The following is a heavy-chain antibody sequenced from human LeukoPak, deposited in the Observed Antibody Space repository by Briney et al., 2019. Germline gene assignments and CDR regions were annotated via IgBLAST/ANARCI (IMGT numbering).Heavy chain of an antibody. CDR1: GGSISSYY. CDR2: IYSSGRT. Sequence: SETLSLTCTVSGGSISSYYWSWIRQHPGKGLEWIGYIYSSGRTYYNPSLKSRLTISVDTSKNQFSLKLSSVTAADTAVYYCARDLYSGSFYFDYWGQGTLVTVSS. J-gene: IGHJ4*02. D-gene: IGHD1-26*01. V-gene: IGHV4-59*06. CDR3: ARDLYSGSFYFDY.